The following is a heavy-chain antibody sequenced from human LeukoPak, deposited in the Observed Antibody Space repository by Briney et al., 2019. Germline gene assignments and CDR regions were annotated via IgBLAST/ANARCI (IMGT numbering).Heavy chain of an antibody. CDR2: ISGYNGHT. CDR3: ARGVLWSSTFSY. Sequence: ASVKVSCKTSGYRFTGYYLHWVRQAPGQGLEWMGWISGYNGHTNYAQKFQGRVTMTRNTSISTAYMELSSLRSEDTAVYYCARGVLWSSTFSYWGQGTLVTVSS. D-gene: IGHD2/OR15-2a*01. V-gene: IGHV1-8*02. J-gene: IGHJ4*02. CDR1: GYRFTGYY.